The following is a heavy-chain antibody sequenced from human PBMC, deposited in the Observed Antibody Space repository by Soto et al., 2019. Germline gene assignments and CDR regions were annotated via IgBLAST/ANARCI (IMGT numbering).Heavy chain of an antibody. Sequence: GESLKISCAASGFTFSSYAMHWVRQAPGKGLEWVAVISYDGSNKYYADSVKGRFTISRDNSKNTLYLQMNSLRAEDTAVYYCARGTDSSGWGQGTLVTVSS. D-gene: IGHD3-22*01. CDR3: ARGTDSSG. CDR2: ISYDGSNK. J-gene: IGHJ4*02. V-gene: IGHV3-30-3*01. CDR1: GFTFSSYA.